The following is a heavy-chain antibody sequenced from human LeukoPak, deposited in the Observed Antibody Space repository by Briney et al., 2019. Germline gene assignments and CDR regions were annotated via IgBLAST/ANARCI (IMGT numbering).Heavy chain of an antibody. V-gene: IGHV3-7*01. Sequence: GGSLRLSCAASGFTFGSYWMSWVRQAPGKGLEWVANINGDGSEKFYVDSVKGRFTISRDNAKNSLYLQMNSLRAEDTAVYYCARIMADTAMVPADYWGQGTLVTVSS. J-gene: IGHJ4*02. D-gene: IGHD5-18*01. CDR2: INGDGSEK. CDR1: GFTFGSYW. CDR3: ARIMADTAMVPADY.